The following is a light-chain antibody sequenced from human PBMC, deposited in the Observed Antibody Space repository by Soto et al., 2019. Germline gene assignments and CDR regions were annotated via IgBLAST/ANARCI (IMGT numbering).Light chain of an antibody. J-gene: IGLJ2*01. Sequence: QSALTQPPSASGSPGQSVTTSCTGTLSDVGGQNLVSWYRQDPGKAPKLIIYDVNQRPSGVPDRFSGSKSGSTASLTVSGLQAEDEANYYCSSYTGTNVIFGGGTKVTVL. CDR3: SSYTGTNVI. CDR1: LSDVGGQNL. V-gene: IGLV2-8*01. CDR2: DVN.